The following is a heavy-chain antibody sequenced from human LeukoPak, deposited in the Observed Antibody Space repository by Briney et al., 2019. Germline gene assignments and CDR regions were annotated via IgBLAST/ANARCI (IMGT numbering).Heavy chain of an antibody. Sequence: GSLRLSCAAYGFTFRSYAMSWIRQPPGKGLEWIGSSYNSGSTNYNPSLKSRVTISVDTSKNQLSLRLSSVTAADTAVYYCARHRSGSFDSWGQGTLVTVSS. V-gene: IGHV4-59*08. CDR3: ARHRSGSFDS. D-gene: IGHD3-3*01. CDR2: SYNSGST. J-gene: IGHJ4*02. CDR1: GFTFRSYA.